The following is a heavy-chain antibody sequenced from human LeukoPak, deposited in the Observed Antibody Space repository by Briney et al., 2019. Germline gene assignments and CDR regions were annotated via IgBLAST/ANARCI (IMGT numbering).Heavy chain of an antibody. CDR1: GFTFSSYA. D-gene: IGHD2-15*01. CDR2: ISGSGGST. J-gene: IGHJ4*02. CDR3: AKGRSYCSGGSCYPSDY. V-gene: IGHV3-23*01. Sequence: PGGSLRLSCAASGFTFSSYAMSWVRQAPGKGLEWVSAISGSGGSTYYADSVKGRFTISRDNSKNTLYLQMNSLRAEDTVVYYCAKGRSYCSGGSCYPSDYWGQGTLVTVSS.